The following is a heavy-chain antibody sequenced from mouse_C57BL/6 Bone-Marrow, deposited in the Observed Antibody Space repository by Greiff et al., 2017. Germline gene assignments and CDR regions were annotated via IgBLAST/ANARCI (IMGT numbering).Heavy chain of an antibody. D-gene: IGHD2-5*01. CDR2: IYPGSGST. V-gene: IGHV1-55*01. J-gene: IGHJ2*01. CDR1: GYTFTSYW. Sequence: QVQLKESGAELVKPGASVKMSCKASGYTFTSYWITWVKQRPGQGLEWIGDIYPGSGSTNYNEKFKSKATLTVDTSSSTAYMQLSSLTSEDSAVYYCARRDYSNYGDYWGQGTTLTVSS. CDR3: ARRDYSNYGDY.